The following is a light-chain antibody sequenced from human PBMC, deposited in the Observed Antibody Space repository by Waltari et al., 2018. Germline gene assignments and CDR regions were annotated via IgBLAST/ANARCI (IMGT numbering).Light chain of an antibody. Sequence: QAVLTQPASISASPGASVSLTCTFRSDINVGAYKIYWYQQRPGSPPQFLLKYTSDSDTPRGSGVPSRFSVSRDTSANAVILLISGLQSEDEADYYCMILHNNAVVFGGGTKLAVL. V-gene: IGLV5-45*01. CDR1: SDINVGAYK. CDR2: YTSDSDT. J-gene: IGLJ3*02. CDR3: MILHNNAVV.